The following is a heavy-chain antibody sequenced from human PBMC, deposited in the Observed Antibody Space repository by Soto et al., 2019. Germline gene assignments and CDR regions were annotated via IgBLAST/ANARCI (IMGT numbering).Heavy chain of an antibody. CDR2: IRGNGDPP. CDR1: GFTFSSYS. V-gene: IGHV3-64D*06. D-gene: IGHD5-12*01. Sequence: GGSLRLSCAASGFTFSSYSMNWVRQAPGKGLEYVSGIRGNGDPPFYADSVKGRFTISRDNSKNTLYLQMSSLSADDTAVYYCVKSRGGNNFDFFDWGQGALVTVSS. J-gene: IGHJ4*02. CDR3: VKSRGGNNFDFFD.